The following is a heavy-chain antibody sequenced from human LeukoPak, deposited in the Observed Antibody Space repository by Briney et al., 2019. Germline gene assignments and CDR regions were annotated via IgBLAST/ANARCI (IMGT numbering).Heavy chain of an antibody. J-gene: IGHJ4*02. D-gene: IGHD3-16*01. CDR3: AKDLGGTDY. CDR2: ISYDGSNK. V-gene: IGHV3-30*18. CDR1: GFTFSSYG. Sequence: GGSLRLSCAASGFTFSSYGMHWVRQAPGKGLEWVAVISYDGSNKYYADSVKGRFTISRDNSKNTLYLQMNSLRAEDTAVYYCAKDLGGTDYWSQGTLVTVSS.